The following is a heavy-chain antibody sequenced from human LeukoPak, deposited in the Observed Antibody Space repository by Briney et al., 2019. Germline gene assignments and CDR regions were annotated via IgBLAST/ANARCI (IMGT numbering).Heavy chain of an antibody. Sequence: GGSLRLSCAASGFTFDDYSMHWVRQTPGKGLEWVSLINWRATTFYADSVKGRFTISRDNSRNFLYLQMNSLRTEDSALYYCVRGPYSRSYELFGMDVWGQGTTVTVSS. J-gene: IGHJ6*02. CDR2: INWRATT. V-gene: IGHV3-43*01. CDR1: GFTFDDYS. CDR3: VRGPYSRSYELFGMDV. D-gene: IGHD5-12*01.